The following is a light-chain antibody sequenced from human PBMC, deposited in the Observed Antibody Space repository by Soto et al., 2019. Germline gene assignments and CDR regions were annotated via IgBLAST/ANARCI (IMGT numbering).Light chain of an antibody. J-gene: IGKJ1*01. Sequence: PSTVSGSVGDIVTIPRRASHTSSSWLAWYQQKPGKAPRLLIYKASTLKSGVPSRFSGSESGTEFTLTISSLLSEDFATYYRQHYNSYSEAFGQGTKVDIK. CDR2: KAS. CDR1: HTSSSW. CDR3: QHYNSYSEA. V-gene: IGKV1-5*03.